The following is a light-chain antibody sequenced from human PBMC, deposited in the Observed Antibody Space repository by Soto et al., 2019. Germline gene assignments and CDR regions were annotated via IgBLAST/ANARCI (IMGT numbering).Light chain of an antibody. V-gene: IGLV2-14*01. CDR1: SSDVGGYNY. CDR2: EVS. CDR3: SSYTSSSTRV. Sequence: QSALTQPASVSGSPGQSITISCTGTSSDVGGYNYVSWYQHHPGKAPKLLIYEVSNRPSGVSNRFSGSKSGNTASLTISGLQDEDEADYYCSSYTSSSTRVFGTGTKLTVL. J-gene: IGLJ1*01.